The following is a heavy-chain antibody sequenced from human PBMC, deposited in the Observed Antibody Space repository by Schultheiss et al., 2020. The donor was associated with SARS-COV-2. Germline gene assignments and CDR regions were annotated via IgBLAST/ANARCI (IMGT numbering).Heavy chain of an antibody. CDR3: ARDNGFYAVDV. J-gene: IGHJ6*02. Sequence: SETLSLTCTVSGGSISSGGYYWSWIRQPPGKGLEWIGEINHSGSTNYNPSLNSRITVSTDASANQFSLKLTSVTAADTALYFCARDNGFYAVDVWGQGTTVTVSS. D-gene: IGHD2-8*01. CDR1: GGSISSGGYY. CDR2: INHSGST. V-gene: IGHV4-61*08.